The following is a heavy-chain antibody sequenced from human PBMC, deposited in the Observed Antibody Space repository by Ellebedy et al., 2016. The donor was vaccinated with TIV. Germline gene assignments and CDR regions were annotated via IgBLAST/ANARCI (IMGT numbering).Heavy chain of an antibody. J-gene: IGHJ4*02. Sequence: ASVKVSXXASGYTFTSYGISWVRQAPGQGLEWMGWISAYNGNTNYAQKLQGRVTMTTDTSTSTAYMELRSLRSDDTAVYYCAQRDSPTIPGFDYWGQGTLVTVSS. CDR3: AQRDSPTIPGFDY. CDR1: GYTFTSYG. V-gene: IGHV1-18*01. CDR2: ISAYNGNT. D-gene: IGHD3-3*01.